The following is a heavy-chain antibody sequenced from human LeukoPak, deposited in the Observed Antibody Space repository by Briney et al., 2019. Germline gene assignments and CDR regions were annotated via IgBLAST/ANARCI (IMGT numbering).Heavy chain of an antibody. J-gene: IGHJ4*02. D-gene: IGHD6-13*01. CDR3: ANCGSSWYEVY. CDR1: GFIFSSYE. CDR2: ISGNDYTI. Sequence: GGSLRLSCAASGFIFSSYEMIWVRQAPGKGLEWVSYISGNDYTIHYADSVKGRFTISRDNSKNTLYLQMSSLRAEDTAVYYCANCGSSWYEVYWGQGTLVTVSS. V-gene: IGHV3-48*03.